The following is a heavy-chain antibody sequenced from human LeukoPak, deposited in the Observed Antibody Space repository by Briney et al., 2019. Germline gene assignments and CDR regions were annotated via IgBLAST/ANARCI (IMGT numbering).Heavy chain of an antibody. Sequence: PGGSLRLSCAASGFTFDDYAMHWVRQAPGKGLEWVSGISWNSGSIGYADSVKGRFTISRDDAKNSLYLQMNSLRAEDTALYYCAKDTGLYYYDSSGKAGFDYWGQGTLVTVSS. CDR2: ISWNSGSI. CDR1: GFTFDDYA. D-gene: IGHD3-22*01. V-gene: IGHV3-9*01. CDR3: AKDTGLYYYDSSGKAGFDY. J-gene: IGHJ4*02.